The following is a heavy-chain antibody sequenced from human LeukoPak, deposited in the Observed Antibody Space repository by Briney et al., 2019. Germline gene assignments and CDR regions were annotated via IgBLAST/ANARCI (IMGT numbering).Heavy chain of an antibody. Sequence: GGSLRLSCAASGFTFSSYAMHWVRQAPGKGLEWVANIKQDGSEKYYVDSVKGRFTISRDNAKNSLYLQMNSLRAEDTAVYYCARPSYERAFDIWGQGTMVTVSS. J-gene: IGHJ3*02. V-gene: IGHV3-7*01. CDR3: ARPSYERAFDI. D-gene: IGHD3-3*01. CDR2: IKQDGSEK. CDR1: GFTFSSYA.